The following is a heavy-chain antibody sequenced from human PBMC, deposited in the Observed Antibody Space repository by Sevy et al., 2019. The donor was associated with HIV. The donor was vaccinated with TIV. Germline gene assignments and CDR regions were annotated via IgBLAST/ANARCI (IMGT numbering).Heavy chain of an antibody. Sequence: GGSLRLSCEVSGFTFSNYWMTWVRQAPGKGLERVANIKEDGSDKYYGDSVKGRFSLSRDNAKNSLYLQMDSLRAEDTAVYYCVRDGLASATDFDYWCQGTLVTVSS. CDR3: VRDGLASATDFDY. CDR2: IKEDGSDK. D-gene: IGHD2-15*01. J-gene: IGHJ4*02. V-gene: IGHV3-7*01. CDR1: GFTFSNYW.